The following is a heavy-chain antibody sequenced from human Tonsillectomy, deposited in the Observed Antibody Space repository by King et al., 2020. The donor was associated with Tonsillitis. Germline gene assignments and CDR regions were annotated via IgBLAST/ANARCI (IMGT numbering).Heavy chain of an antibody. J-gene: IGHJ2*01. V-gene: IGHV4-34*01. CDR2: INHSGST. CDR1: GGSFSGYY. Sequence: VQLQQWGAGLLKPSETLSLTCAVYGGSFSGYYWSWIRQPPGKGLEWIGEINHSGSTNYNPSLKSRVTISVDTSKNQFSLKLSSVTAADTAVYYGVITRNSYFDLWGRDTLVTVSS. CDR3: VITRNSYFDL. D-gene: IGHD3-22*01.